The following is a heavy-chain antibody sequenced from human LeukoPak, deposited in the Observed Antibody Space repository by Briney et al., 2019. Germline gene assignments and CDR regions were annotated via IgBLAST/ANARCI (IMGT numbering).Heavy chain of an antibody. J-gene: IGHJ4*02. CDR2: IYHSGST. Sequence: SETLSPTCAVSGYSISSSYYWGWIRQPPGKGLEWIGTIYHSGSTHHNPSLKSRVTLSVDTSKNQFSLKLRSVTAADTAVYYCASLPSNTVTHDYWGQGTLVTVSS. V-gene: IGHV4-38-2*01. CDR1: GYSISSSYY. CDR3: ASLPSNTVTHDY. D-gene: IGHD4-11*01.